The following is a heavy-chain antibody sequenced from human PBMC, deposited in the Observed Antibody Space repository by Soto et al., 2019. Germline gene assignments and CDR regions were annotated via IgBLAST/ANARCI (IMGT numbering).Heavy chain of an antibody. D-gene: IGHD6-13*01. J-gene: IGHJ4*02. CDR1: GYTFTSYY. CDR3: ARDRHAGSSPHYYFDY. CDR2: INPSGGST. Sequence: ASVKVSCKASGYTFTSYYMHWVRQAPGQGLEWMGIINPSGGSTSYAQKFQGRVTMTRDTSTSTVYMELSSLRSEDTAVYYCARDRHAGSSPHYYFDYWGQGTLVTVSS. V-gene: IGHV1-46*03.